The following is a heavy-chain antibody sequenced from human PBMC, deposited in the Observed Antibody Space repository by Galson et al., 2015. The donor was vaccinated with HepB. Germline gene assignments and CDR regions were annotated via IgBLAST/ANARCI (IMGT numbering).Heavy chain of an antibody. V-gene: IGHV1-2*02. D-gene: IGHD3-22*01. J-gene: IGHJ4*02. Sequence: SVKVSCKASGYTFTGYYMHWVRQAPGQGLEWMGWINPNSGGTNYAQKFQGRVTMTRDTSISTAYMELSRLRSDDTAVYYCARGHYDSSGYNPLEDYWGQGTLVTVSS. CDR2: INPNSGGT. CDR3: ARGHYDSSGYNPLEDY. CDR1: GYTFTGYY.